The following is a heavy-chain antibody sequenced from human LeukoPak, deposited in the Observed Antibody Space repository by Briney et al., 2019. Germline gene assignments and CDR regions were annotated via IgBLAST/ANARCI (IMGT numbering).Heavy chain of an antibody. D-gene: IGHD5-12*01. CDR1: GFTFSSYA. CDR3: AKDPLNRSGFDGAFDI. J-gene: IGHJ3*02. V-gene: IGHV3-23*01. CDR2: ISGSGGST. Sequence: GGSLRLSCAASGFTFSSYAMSWVRQAPGKGLEWVSEISGSGGSTYYADSVKGRFTISRDNSKNTLYLQMNSLRAEDTAVYSCAKDPLNRSGFDGAFDIWGQGTMVTVSS.